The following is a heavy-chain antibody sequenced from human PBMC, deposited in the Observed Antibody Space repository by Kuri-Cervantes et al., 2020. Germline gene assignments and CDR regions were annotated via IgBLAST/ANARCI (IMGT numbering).Heavy chain of an antibody. D-gene: IGHD2-15*01. CDR3: ARSCSGGSCYLSWFDP. Sequence: GSLRLSCTVSGGSITSYYWSWIRQPPGKGLEWIGYIYYSGGTKYNPSLESRVTISVDTSKNQFSLKMTSVTAADTAVYYCARSCSGGSCYLSWFDPWGQGTLVTVSS. J-gene: IGHJ5*02. V-gene: IGHV4-59*13. CDR1: GGSITSYY. CDR2: IYYSGGT.